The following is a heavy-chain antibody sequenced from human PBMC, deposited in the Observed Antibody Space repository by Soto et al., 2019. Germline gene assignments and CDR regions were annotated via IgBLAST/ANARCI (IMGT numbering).Heavy chain of an antibody. V-gene: IGHV3-74*01. CDR1: GFTFSSYW. J-gene: IGHJ4*02. D-gene: IGHD5-12*01. CDR3: ARVYGYKPFDY. Sequence: HPGGSLRLSCAASGFTFSSYWMHWVRQAPGKGLVWVSRINSDGSSTSYADSVKGRFTISRDNAKNTLYLQMNSLRAEDTAVYYCARVYGYKPFDYWGQGTLVTVSS. CDR2: INSDGSST.